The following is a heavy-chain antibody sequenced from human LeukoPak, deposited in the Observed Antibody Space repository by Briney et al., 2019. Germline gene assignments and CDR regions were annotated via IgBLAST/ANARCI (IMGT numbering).Heavy chain of an antibody. V-gene: IGHV1-2*04. Sequence: ASVKVSCKASGYTFTGYYMHWVRQAPGQGLEWMGWINPNSGGTNYAQKFQGWVTMTRDTSISTAYMELSRLRSDDTAVYYCASGEYGSGSSYYFDYWGQGTLVTVSS. D-gene: IGHD3-10*01. CDR3: ASGEYGSGSSYYFDY. J-gene: IGHJ4*02. CDR2: INPNSGGT. CDR1: GYTFTGYY.